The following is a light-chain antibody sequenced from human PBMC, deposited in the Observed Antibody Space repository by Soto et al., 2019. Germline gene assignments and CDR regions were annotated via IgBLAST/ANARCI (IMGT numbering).Light chain of an antibody. CDR3: AAWDDSLNGVV. J-gene: IGLJ2*01. Sequence: VLTQPPSASGTPGQRVTISCSGSISNIGGNTVNWYQQLPGTAPKLLMYTNNQRPSGVPDRFSGSKSGTSASLAISGLQSEDEADYYCAAWDDSLNGVVFGGGTKLTVL. CDR2: TNN. CDR1: ISNIGGNT. V-gene: IGLV1-44*01.